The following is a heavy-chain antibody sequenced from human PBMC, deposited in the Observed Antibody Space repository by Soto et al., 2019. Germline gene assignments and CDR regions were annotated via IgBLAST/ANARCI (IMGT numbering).Heavy chain of an antibody. V-gene: IGHV3-15*01. CDR2: IKSKSAGGTT. Sequence: EVQLVESGGGLVKPGGSVRLSCAASGFTFSNAWMSWVRQAPGKGLEWVGRIKSKSAGGTTEYEAPVKDRFTISRDDSKNTLYLQMNSLKIEDTDVYYCARGHRSSGKIFDSWGQGTLVTVSS. CDR3: ARGHRSSGKIFDS. D-gene: IGHD3-22*01. J-gene: IGHJ4*02. CDR1: GFTFSNAW.